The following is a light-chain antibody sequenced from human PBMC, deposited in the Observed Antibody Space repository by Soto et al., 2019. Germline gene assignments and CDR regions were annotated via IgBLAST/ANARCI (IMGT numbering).Light chain of an antibody. CDR1: QNVLYSSNKNY. J-gene: IGKJ1*01. CDR2: WAS. Sequence: DIVMTQSPDSLAVSLGERATINCTSSQNVLYSSNKNYLACFQQKPGQPPKLLIYWASTRESGVPDRFSGSGSGTDFTLTISSLQAEDVAVYYCQQYYSTPWTFGQGTKVEIK. V-gene: IGKV4-1*01. CDR3: QQYYSTPWT.